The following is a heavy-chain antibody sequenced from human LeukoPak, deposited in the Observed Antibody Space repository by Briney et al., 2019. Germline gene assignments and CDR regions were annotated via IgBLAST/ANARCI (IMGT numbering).Heavy chain of an antibody. D-gene: IGHD6-6*01. Sequence: ASVKVSCKASGYTFTSYYMHWVRQAPGQGLEWMGIIDPSGGSTSYAQKFQGRVTMTRDTSTSTVYMELSSLRSEDTAVYYCARAESIAARPEYYYYYMDVWGKGTTVTVSS. J-gene: IGHJ6*03. V-gene: IGHV1-46*01. CDR2: IDPSGGST. CDR3: ARAESIAARPEYYYYYMDV. CDR1: GYTFTSYY.